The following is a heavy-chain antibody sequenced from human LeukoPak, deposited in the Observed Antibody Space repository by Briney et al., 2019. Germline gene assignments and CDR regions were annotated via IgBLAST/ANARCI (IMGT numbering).Heavy chain of an antibody. Sequence: SGGSPRLSCAASGFTFGSYAMYWVRQAPGKGLEWVSGISGSGGSTFYADSVKGRFTISRDNSENTVYLQMDSLRVDDTAVYYCGKTTTGYSSGRYPGWPVDYWGQGTLVTVSS. V-gene: IGHV3-23*01. J-gene: IGHJ4*02. CDR3: GKTTTGYSSGRYPGWPVDY. CDR1: GFTFGSYA. CDR2: ISGSGGST. D-gene: IGHD6-19*01.